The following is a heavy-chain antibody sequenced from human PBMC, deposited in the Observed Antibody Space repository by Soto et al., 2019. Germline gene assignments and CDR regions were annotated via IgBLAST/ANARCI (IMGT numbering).Heavy chain of an antibody. CDR3: VRFLCFFVGYYYYCMHV. CDR1: GFTFSSYG. Sequence: QVQLVESGGGVVQPGRSLRLSCAASGFTFSSYGMHWVRQASGKGLEWVAVIWYDGSNKYYADSVKGRFTISRDNSKNTLYLQMNSLRVEDPAVYCCVRFLCFFVGYYYYCMHVWGQGNTVTVSS. J-gene: IGHJ6*02. CDR2: IWYDGSNK. D-gene: IGHD3-16*01. V-gene: IGHV3-33*01.